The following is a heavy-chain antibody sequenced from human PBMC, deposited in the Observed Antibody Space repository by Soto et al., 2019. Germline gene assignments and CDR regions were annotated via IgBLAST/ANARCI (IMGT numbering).Heavy chain of an antibody. J-gene: IGHJ4*02. D-gene: IGHD3-22*01. CDR3: ARDTYYYDSSGYGTADY. CDR2: IWYDGSNK. CDR1: GFTFSSYG. Sequence: QVQLVESGGGVVQPGRSLRLSCAASGFTFSSYGMHWVRQAPGKGLEWVAVIWYDGSNKYYADSVKGRFTISRDNSKNTRYLQMNSLRAEDTAVYYCARDTYYYDSSGYGTADYWGQGTLVTVSS. V-gene: IGHV3-33*01.